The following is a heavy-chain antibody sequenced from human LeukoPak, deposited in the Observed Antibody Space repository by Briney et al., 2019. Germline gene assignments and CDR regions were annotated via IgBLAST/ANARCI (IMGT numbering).Heavy chain of an antibody. CDR3: ARDLSISGYFDY. CDR2: ISYDGSNK. Sequence: PGGSLRLSCAASGFTFSSYGMHWVRQAPGKGLEWVAVISYDGSNKYYADSVKGRFTISRDNSKNTLYLQMNSLRAEDTAVYYCARDLSISGYFDYWGQGTLVTVSS. J-gene: IGHJ4*02. V-gene: IGHV3-30*03. D-gene: IGHD6-6*01. CDR1: GFTFSSYG.